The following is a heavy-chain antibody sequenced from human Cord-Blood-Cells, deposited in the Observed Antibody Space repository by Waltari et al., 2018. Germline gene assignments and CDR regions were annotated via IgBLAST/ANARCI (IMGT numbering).Heavy chain of an antibody. CDR1: GGSISSYY. CDR2: IYYSGST. J-gene: IGHJ4*02. Sequence: QVQLQESAPGLVKPSETLSLTCTVSGGSISSYYWSWIRQPPGKGLEWIGYIYYSGSTNYNPSLKSRVTISVDTSKNQFSLKLSSVTAADTAVYYCARDKGGGNFDYWGQGTLVTVSS. V-gene: IGHV4-59*01. D-gene: IGHD2-15*01. CDR3: ARDKGGGNFDY.